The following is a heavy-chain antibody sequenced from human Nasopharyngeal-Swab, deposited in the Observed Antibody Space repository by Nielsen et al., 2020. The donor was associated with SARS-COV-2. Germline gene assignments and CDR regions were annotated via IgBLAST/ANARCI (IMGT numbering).Heavy chain of an antibody. CDR2: ISGSGGST. V-gene: IGHV3-23*01. CDR3: AKAQPRTGIAVAESFDY. Sequence: GGSLRLSCAASGFTFSSYVMSWVRQAPGKGLEWVSAISGSGGSTYYADSVKGRFTISRDNSKNTLYLQMNSLRAEDTAVYYCAKAQPRTGIAVAESFDYWGQGTLVTVSS. D-gene: IGHD6-19*01. CDR1: GFTFSSYV. J-gene: IGHJ4*02.